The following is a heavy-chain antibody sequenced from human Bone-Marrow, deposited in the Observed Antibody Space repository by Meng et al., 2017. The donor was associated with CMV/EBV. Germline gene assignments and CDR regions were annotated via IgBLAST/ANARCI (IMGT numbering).Heavy chain of an antibody. V-gene: IGHV1-46*01. CDR2: INPSGGST. Sequence: ASEQVSCKASGYTFTSYYMHWVRQAPGQGLEWMGIINPSGGSTSYAQKFQGRVTMTRDTSTSTVYTELSSLRSEDTAVYYCARGRYCSSTSCYYYYGMDVWGQGTTVTVSS. J-gene: IGHJ6*02. D-gene: IGHD2-2*01. CDR3: ARGRYCSSTSCYYYYGMDV. CDR1: GYTFTSYY.